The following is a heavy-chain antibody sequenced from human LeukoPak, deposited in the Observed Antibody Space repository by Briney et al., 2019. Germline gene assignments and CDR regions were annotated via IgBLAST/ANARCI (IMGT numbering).Heavy chain of an antibody. V-gene: IGHV4-34*01. CDR3: ARGLSSGWAVPFN. D-gene: IGHD6-19*01. J-gene: IGHJ4*02. CDR2: INHSGST. Sequence: SETLSLTCAVYGGSFSGYYWSWIRQPPGKGLEWIGEINHSGSTNYNPSLKSRVTISVDTSKNQFSLKLSSVTAADTAVYYCARGLSSGWAVPFNWGQGTLVTVSS. CDR1: GGSFSGYY.